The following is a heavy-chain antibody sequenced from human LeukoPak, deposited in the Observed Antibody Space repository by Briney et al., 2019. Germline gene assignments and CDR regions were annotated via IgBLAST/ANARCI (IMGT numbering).Heavy chain of an antibody. CDR1: GFTFSGSA. CDR3: TRHGGSGSYYTLYYYYMDV. CDR2: IRSKANSYAT. J-gene: IGHJ6*03. Sequence: GGSLRLSCAASGFTFSGSAMHWVRQASGKGLEWVGRIRSKANSYATAYAASVKGRFTISGDDSKNTAYLQMNSLKTEDTAVYYCTRHGGSGSYYTLYYYYMDVWGKGTTVTVSS. V-gene: IGHV3-73*01. D-gene: IGHD3-10*01.